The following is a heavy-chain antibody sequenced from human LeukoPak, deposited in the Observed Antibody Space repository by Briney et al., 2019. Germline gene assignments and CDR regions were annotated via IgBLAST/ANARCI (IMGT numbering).Heavy chain of an antibody. CDR1: GDSINSGGYY. J-gene: IGHJ4*02. V-gene: IGHV4-31*03. Sequence: SETLSLTCSVSGDSINSGGYYWSWIRQLPGTGLEWIGCIYYSGTIYYNPSLKSRVTMSVDTSKNQFSLNLSFVTAADTAIYYCARVRMSAYYYSSDYWGQGTLVTVSS. CDR3: ARVRMSAYYYSSDY. CDR2: IYYSGTI. D-gene: IGHD4-11*01.